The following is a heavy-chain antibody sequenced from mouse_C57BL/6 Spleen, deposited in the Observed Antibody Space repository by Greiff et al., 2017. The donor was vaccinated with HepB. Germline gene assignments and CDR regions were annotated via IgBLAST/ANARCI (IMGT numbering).Heavy chain of an antibody. J-gene: IGHJ2*01. Sequence: EVQLQQSGPELVKPGASVKISCKASGYSFTGYYMNWVKQSPEKSLEWIGEINPSTGGTTYNQKFKAKATLTVDKSSSTAYMQLKSLTSEDSAVYYWASPLNYDYDTYFDYWGQGTTLTVSS. CDR1: GYSFTGYY. V-gene: IGHV1-42*01. D-gene: IGHD2-4*01. CDR3: ASPLNYDYDTYFDY. CDR2: INPSTGGT.